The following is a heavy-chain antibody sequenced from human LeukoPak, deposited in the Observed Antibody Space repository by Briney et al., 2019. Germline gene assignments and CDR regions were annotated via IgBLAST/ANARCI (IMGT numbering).Heavy chain of an antibody. D-gene: IGHD4-11*01. J-gene: IGHJ3*02. CDR2: IYYSGST. CDR3: ARGAVSLDAFDI. V-gene: IGHV4-30-4*07. Sequence: PSQTLSLTCAVSGGSISSGGYSWSWIRQPPGKGLEWIGYIYYSGSTNYNPSLKSRVTISVDTSKNQFSLKLSSVTAADTAVYYCARGAVSLDAFDIWGQGTMVTVSS. CDR1: GGSISSGGYS.